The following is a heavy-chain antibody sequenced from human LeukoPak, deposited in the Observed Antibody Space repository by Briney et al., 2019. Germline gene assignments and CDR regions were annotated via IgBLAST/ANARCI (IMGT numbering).Heavy chain of an antibody. CDR3: ARPVEMATFRGFDI. CDR2: IWYDGSNK. CDR1: GFTFSSYG. Sequence: GGSLRLSCAASGFTFSSYGMHWVRQAPGKGLEWVAVIWYDGSNKYYADSVKGRFTISRDNSKNTLYLQMNSLRAEDTAVYYCARPVEMATFRGFDIWGQGTMVTVSS. J-gene: IGHJ3*02. V-gene: IGHV3-33*01. D-gene: IGHD5-24*01.